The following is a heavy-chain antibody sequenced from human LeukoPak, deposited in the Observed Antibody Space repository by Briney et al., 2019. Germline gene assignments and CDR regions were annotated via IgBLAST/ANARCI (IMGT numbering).Heavy chain of an antibody. CDR1: GYTFTGYY. CDR2: INPNSGGT. J-gene: IGHJ4*02. D-gene: IGHD3-10*01. Sequence: ASVEVSCKASGYTFTGYYMHWVRQAPGQGLEWMGWINPNSGGTNYAQKFQGRVTMTRDTSISTAYMELSRLRSDDTAVYYCARDRSYYGSGSYYNLDYWGQGTLVTVSS. CDR3: ARDRSYYGSGSYYNLDY. V-gene: IGHV1-2*02.